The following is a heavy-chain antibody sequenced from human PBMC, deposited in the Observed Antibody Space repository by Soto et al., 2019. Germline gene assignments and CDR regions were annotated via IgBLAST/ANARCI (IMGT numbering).Heavy chain of an antibody. CDR3: AKDPSITGTTIVNWFDP. CDR2: ISGSGGST. J-gene: IGHJ5*02. V-gene: IGHV3-23*01. Sequence: EVQLLESGGGLVQPGGSLRLSCAASGFTFSSYAMSWVHQAPGKGLEWVSAISGSGGSTYYADSVKGRFTISRDNSKNTLYLQMNSLRAEDTAVYYCAKDPSITGTTIVNWFDPWGQGTLVTVSS. CDR1: GFTFSSYA. D-gene: IGHD1-7*01.